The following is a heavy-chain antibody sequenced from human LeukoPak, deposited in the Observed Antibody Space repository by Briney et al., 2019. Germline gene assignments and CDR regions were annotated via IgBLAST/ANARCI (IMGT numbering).Heavy chain of an antibody. J-gene: IGHJ4*02. CDR3: ARYDSSGYCYDY. D-gene: IGHD3-22*01. CDR1: GGSISSYY. Sequence: SETLSLTCTVSGGSISSYYWSWIRQHPGKGLEWIGYIYYSGSTYYNPSLKSRVTISVDTSKNQFSLKLSSVTAADTAVYYCARYDSSGYCYDYWGQGTLVTVSS. V-gene: IGHV4-59*06. CDR2: IYYSGST.